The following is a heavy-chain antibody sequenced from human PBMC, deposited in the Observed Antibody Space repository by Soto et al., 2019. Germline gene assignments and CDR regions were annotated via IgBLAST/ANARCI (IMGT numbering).Heavy chain of an antibody. CDR1: GYTFTSYD. J-gene: IGHJ4*02. Sequence: GASVKVSCKASGYTFTSYDINCLRQDNGQGLEWMGWMNPNSGNTGYAQKFQGRVTMTRNTSISTAYMELSSLRSEDTAVYYCARVPLNDHYDSSGYCDYWGQGTLVTVSS. CDR2: MNPNSGNT. CDR3: ARVPLNDHYDSSGYCDY. D-gene: IGHD3-22*01. V-gene: IGHV1-8*01.